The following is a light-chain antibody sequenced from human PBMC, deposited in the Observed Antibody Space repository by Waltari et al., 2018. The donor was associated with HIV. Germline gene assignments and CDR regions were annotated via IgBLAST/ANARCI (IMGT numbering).Light chain of an antibody. CDR1: PSIVSN. Sequence: EIVLTQSPDFQSVTPKAKVIITCRASPSIVSNLHWYQQKPDQSPELLITVSSHSCSGVPSRFSGSGSETDFTLTINSLEAEDAATYYCLQSITLPYTFGQGTKVEIK. V-gene: IGKV6-21*01. CDR3: LQSITLPYT. J-gene: IGKJ2*01. CDR2: VSS.